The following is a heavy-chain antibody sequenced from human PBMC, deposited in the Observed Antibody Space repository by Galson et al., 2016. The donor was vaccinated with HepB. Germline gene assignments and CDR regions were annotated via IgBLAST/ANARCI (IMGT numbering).Heavy chain of an antibody. CDR2: INPTDSDT. J-gene: IGHJ4*02. V-gene: IGHV5-51*01. D-gene: IGHD3-10*01. Sequence: QSGAEVKKPGESLKISCRGTGYRFTTYWIGWVRQMPGKGLEWLGIINPTDSDTRYRPSFQRQVTISADKSISTAYLQWSSLKASDTAMYYCAGHWDSGSFDLDYWGQGTLVTVSS. CDR1: GYRFTTYW. CDR3: AGHWDSGSFDLDY.